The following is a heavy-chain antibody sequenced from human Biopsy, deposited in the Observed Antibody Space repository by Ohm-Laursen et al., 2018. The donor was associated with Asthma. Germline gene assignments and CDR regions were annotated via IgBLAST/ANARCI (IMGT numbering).Heavy chain of an antibody. J-gene: IGHJ5*02. Sequence: GSLRLSCAASGFAFNNYSMPWVRQAPGRGLEWVSSISASGVRTFYADSVKGRSTVSRDSSRNTLYLQLSTLRVEDTAVYFCAKITTDRQKANNWFDPWGQGTLVTVS. CDR3: AKITTDRQKANNWFDP. CDR1: GFAFNNYS. CDR2: ISASGVRT. V-gene: IGHV3-23*01. D-gene: IGHD3-22*01.